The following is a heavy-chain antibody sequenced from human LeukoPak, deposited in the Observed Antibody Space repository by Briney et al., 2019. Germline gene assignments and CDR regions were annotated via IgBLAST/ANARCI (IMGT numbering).Heavy chain of an antibody. J-gene: IGHJ4*02. V-gene: IGHV3-7*01. D-gene: IGHD1-26*01. Sequence: GGPLRLSCAASGFTLSTYWMTWVRQAPGKGLEWAAIIKQDGSETYYVDSVKGRFTISRDNAKNSLYLQMNSLRADDTAVYFCARGEIGSYSYWGQGTLVTVSS. CDR1: GFTLSTYW. CDR2: IKQDGSET. CDR3: ARGEIGSYSY.